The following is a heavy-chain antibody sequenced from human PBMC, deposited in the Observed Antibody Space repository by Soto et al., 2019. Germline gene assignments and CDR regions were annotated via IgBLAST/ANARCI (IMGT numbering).Heavy chain of an antibody. CDR3: ARGDISMATGFDY. D-gene: IGHD5-12*01. J-gene: IGHJ4*02. CDR1: GFTFSSYW. CDR2: SNSDGTST. V-gene: IGHV3-74*01. Sequence: EVQLVESGGGLVQPGGSLRLSCAASGFTFSSYWMHWVRQTPGKGLVWVSRSNSDGTSTNYADSVKGRFTISRDNAKSTLYLQMNSLRAEDTAVYYCARGDISMATGFDYWGQGTLVTVSS.